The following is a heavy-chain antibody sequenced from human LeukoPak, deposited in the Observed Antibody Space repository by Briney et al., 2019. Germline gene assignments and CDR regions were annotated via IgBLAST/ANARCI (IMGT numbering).Heavy chain of an antibody. CDR2: IYSGGTT. D-gene: IGHD4-17*01. CDR1: GFTVSTNY. J-gene: IGHJ4*02. V-gene: IGHV3-53*01. CDR3: ARAPSVTTNYDC. Sequence: GGSLRLSCEASGFTVSTNYMSWVRQAPGKGLEWVSIIYSGGTTFYADSVKGRFTISRDNSNNTVYLQMDNLRAEDTAVYYCARAPSVTTNYDCWGQGTLVTVSS.